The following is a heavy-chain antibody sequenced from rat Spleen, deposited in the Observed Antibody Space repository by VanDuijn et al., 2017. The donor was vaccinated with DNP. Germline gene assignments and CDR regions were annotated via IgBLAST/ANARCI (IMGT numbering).Heavy chain of an antibody. CDR2: ISPSGGST. Sequence: EVQLVESGGGLVQPGRSLKLSCAASGFTFSNYDMAWVRQAPTKGLEWVASISPSGGSTYYRDSVKGRFTVSRDNAKSSLYLQMDSLRSEDTATYYCARHGDNNYGFAYWGQGTLVTVSS. CDR1: GFTFSNYD. D-gene: IGHD1-10*01. CDR3: ARHGDNNYGFAY. J-gene: IGHJ3*01. V-gene: IGHV5-25*01.